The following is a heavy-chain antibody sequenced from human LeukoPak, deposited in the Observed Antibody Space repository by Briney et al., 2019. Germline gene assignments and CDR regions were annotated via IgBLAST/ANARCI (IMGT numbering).Heavy chain of an antibody. J-gene: IGHJ4*02. D-gene: IGHD4-17*01. CDR1: GVTVSSSY. CDR3: ARDPSPFYADYGY. CDR2: MYSGGGT. V-gene: IGHV3-66*01. Sequence: TGGSLRLSCAASGVTVSSSYMSWVRQAPGKGLEWVSTMYSGGGTDYADSVKGRFTISRDNSKNTLFLQMNSLGAEDTAVYYCARDPSPFYADYGYWGQGTLVTVSS.